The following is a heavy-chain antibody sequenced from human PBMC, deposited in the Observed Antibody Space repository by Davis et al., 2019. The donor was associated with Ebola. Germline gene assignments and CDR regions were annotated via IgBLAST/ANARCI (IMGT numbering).Heavy chain of an antibody. Sequence: PSETLSLTCTVSGGSISSYYWSWIRQPAGKGLEWIGRIYTSGSTNYNPSLKSRVTISVDTSKNQFSLNLSSVTAADTAVYYCARVYWYDSSAYSYLDSWGQGTLV. D-gene: IGHD3-22*01. J-gene: IGHJ5*01. CDR1: GGSISSYY. V-gene: IGHV4-4*07. CDR2: IYTSGST. CDR3: ARVYWYDSSAYSYLDS.